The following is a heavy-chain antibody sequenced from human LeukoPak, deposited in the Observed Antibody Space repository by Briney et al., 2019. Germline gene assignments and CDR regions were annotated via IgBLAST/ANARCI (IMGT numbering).Heavy chain of an antibody. CDR1: GFTFSNYA. Sequence: GASLRLSCAASGFTFSNYAMSWVRQAPGKGLEWVSAITGSGGNTYYADSVKGRFTISRDNSKSTVYLQMNSLRAEDAAVYYCAKDGYQSSGTYYDFWGQGTLVTVSS. CDR2: ITGSGGNT. J-gene: IGHJ4*02. D-gene: IGHD3-10*01. V-gene: IGHV3-23*01. CDR3: AKDGYQSSGTYYDF.